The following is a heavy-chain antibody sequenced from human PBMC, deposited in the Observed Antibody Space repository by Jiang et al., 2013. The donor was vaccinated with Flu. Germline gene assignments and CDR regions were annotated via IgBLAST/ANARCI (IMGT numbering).Heavy chain of an antibody. CDR3: ARDLYGSNDY. CDR2: ILSSAWNT. V-gene: IGHV3-23*04. Sequence: QLVESGGNFIQPGGSLRLSCATSGFTFSNHGMSWVRQAPGKGPEWVSTILSSAWNTYYADSVQGRFTISRDNSKNTLYLQMDGLRAEDTAIYYCARDLYGSNDYWGQGTLVTVSS. J-gene: IGHJ4*02. D-gene: IGHD4-23*01. CDR1: GFTFSNHG.